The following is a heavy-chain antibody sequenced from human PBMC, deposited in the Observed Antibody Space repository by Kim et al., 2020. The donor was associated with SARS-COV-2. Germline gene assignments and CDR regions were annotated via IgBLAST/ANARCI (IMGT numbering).Heavy chain of an antibody. J-gene: IGHJ6*03. CDR1: GFTFGDYA. Sequence: GGSLRLSCAASGFTFGDYAMHWVRQAPRKGLEWVSGISWNSGSIGYADSVKGRFTISRDNAKNSLYLQMNSLGAEDTALYYCAKGSSPYYYYYMDVWGKGTPVTVSS. V-gene: IGHV3-9*01. D-gene: IGHD6-6*01. CDR2: ISWNSGSI. CDR3: AKGSSPYYYYYMDV.